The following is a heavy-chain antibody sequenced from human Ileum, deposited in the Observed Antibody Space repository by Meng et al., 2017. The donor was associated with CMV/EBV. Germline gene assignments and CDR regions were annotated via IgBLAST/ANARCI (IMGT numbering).Heavy chain of an antibody. CDR2: TWYGSKWYY. V-gene: IGHV6-1*01. CDR1: DSVSISTES. CDR3: TYGWPLKY. J-gene: IGHJ4*02. D-gene: IGHD3-10*01. Sequence: QVQLHQAGPGLVKPSQTLSLTCAGDSVSISTESWNWIRQSPSRGLEWLGRTWYGSKWYYEYAVSVKSRITIIPDTSQNQLSLQLNSVTPDDTAVYYCTYGWPLKYWGQGSLVTVSS.